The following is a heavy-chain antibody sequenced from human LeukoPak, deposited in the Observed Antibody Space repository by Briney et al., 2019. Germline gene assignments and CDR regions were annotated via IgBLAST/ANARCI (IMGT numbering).Heavy chain of an antibody. V-gene: IGHV3-33*01. CDR1: GFTFSSYG. Sequence: GGSLRLSRAASGFTFSSYGMHWVRQAPGKGLEWVAVIWYDGSNKYYADSVKGRFTISRDNSKNTLYLQMNSLRAEDTAVYYCASGGRDSSGYSDDAFDIWGQGTMVTVSS. CDR2: IWYDGSNK. CDR3: ASGGRDSSGYSDDAFDI. J-gene: IGHJ3*02. D-gene: IGHD3-22*01.